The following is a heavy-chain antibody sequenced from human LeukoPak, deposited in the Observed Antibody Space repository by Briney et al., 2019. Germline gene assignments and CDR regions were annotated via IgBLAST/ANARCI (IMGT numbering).Heavy chain of an antibody. Sequence: GESLKISCTGFGYSFTTYWIGWVRQMPGKGLEWMGIIYPGDSDTRYSPSFQGQVTISADKSISTAYLQWSSLKASDTAMYYCARQGAYYYDSSGYYGFFDYWGQGTLVTVSS. V-gene: IGHV5-51*01. CDR1: GYSFTTYW. CDR2: IYPGDSDT. D-gene: IGHD3-22*01. CDR3: ARQGAYYYDSSGYYGFFDY. J-gene: IGHJ4*02.